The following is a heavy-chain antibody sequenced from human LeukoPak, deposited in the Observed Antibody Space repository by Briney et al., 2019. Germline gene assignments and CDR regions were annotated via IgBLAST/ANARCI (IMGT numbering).Heavy chain of an antibody. CDR1: GFTFSSYA. CDR3: AKGKYSSGGVPDY. V-gene: IGHV3-23*01. Sequence: PGGSLRLSCAASGFTFSSYAMNWVRQAPGKGLEWVSSISGGESTYYADSVKGRFTVSRDNSKNTLYLQINSLRGEDTAVYYCAKGKYSSGGVPDYWGQGTLVTVSS. CDR2: ISGGEST. J-gene: IGHJ4*02. D-gene: IGHD6-19*01.